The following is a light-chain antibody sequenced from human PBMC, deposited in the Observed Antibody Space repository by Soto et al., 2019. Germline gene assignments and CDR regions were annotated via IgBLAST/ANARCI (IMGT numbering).Light chain of an antibody. J-gene: IGLJ3*02. CDR2: EVS. CDR1: NSDVGGYNY. CDR3: SSYTTSTTWV. V-gene: IGLV2-14*01. Sequence: QAVVTQRASVSGSPGQSIAISCTGTNSDVGGYNYVSWYQHHPGKAPKLMIYEVSNRPSGVSNRFSGSKSGNTASLTISGLQAEDEADYYCSSYTTSTTWVFGGGTKLTVL.